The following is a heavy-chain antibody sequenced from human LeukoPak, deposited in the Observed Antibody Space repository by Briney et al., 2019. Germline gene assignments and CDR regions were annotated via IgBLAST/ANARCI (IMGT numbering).Heavy chain of an antibody. CDR1: GLSVRGSY. CDR2: IYSGDRR. D-gene: IGHD6-13*01. Sequence: GGSLRLSCEVSGLSVRGSYMSWVRQAPGKGLEWVSVIYSGDRRYYADSVKGRFTISRDTSKNTLYLQMNNLRADDTARYYCTRDLTGTTWSEDDYWGQGTLVTISS. CDR3: TRDLTGTTWSEDDY. V-gene: IGHV3-53*01. J-gene: IGHJ4*02.